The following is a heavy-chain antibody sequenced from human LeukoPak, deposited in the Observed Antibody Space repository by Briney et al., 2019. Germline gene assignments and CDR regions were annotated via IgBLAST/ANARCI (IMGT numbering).Heavy chain of an antibody. J-gene: IGHJ6*03. D-gene: IGHD3-10*01. CDR2: IYYSGST. CDR3: ARDRQMVRGDDYYYMDV. V-gene: IGHV4-59*01. Sequence: SETLSLTCIVPGGSISSYYWSWIWQPPGKGLERIGYIYYSGSTNYNPSLKSRVTISVDTFKKRVSLKLSSVAAADTVVYYCARDRQMVRGDDYYYMDVWGKGTTVTISS. CDR1: GGSISSYY.